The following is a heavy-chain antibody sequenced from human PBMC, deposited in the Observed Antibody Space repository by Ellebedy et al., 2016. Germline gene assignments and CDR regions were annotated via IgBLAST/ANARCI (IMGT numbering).Heavy chain of an antibody. CDR2: ISYDGSNK. Sequence: GGSLRLSCAASGFTFSSYGMHWVRQAPGKGLEWVAVISYDGSNKYYADSVKGRFTISRDNSKNTLYLQMNSLRAEDTAVYYCARDSPHQQQLLPWGYYGMDVWGQGTTVTVSS. CDR1: GFTFSSYG. J-gene: IGHJ6*02. CDR3: ARDSPHQQQLLPWGYYGMDV. V-gene: IGHV3-30*03. D-gene: IGHD6-13*01.